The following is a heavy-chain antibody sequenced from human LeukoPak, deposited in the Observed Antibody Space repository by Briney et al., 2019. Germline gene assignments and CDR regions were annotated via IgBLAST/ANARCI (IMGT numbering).Heavy chain of an antibody. J-gene: IGHJ4*02. D-gene: IGHD3-22*01. Sequence: ASEKVSCKASVGTFSSYAISWVRQAPGQGLEWMGRIIPILGIANYAQKFQGRVTITADKSTSTAYMELSSLRSEDTAVYYCARVDSSGYRNNADYWGQGTLVTVSS. CDR2: IIPILGIA. CDR3: ARVDSSGYRNNADY. CDR1: VGTFSSYA. V-gene: IGHV1-69*04.